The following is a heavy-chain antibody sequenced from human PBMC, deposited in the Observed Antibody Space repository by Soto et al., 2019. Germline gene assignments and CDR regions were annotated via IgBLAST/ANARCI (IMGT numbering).Heavy chain of an antibody. J-gene: IGHJ5*02. CDR1: GGSISSSSYY. D-gene: IGHD3-10*01. V-gene: IGHV4-39*01. CDR2: IYYSGST. Sequence: PSETLCLTCTVSGGSISSSSYYWGWIRQPPGKGLEWIGSIYYSGSTYYNPSLKSRVTISVDTSKNQFSLKLSSVTAADTAVYYCAPQTMVRGVMWWFDPWGQGTLVTVSS. CDR3: APQTMVRGVMWWFDP.